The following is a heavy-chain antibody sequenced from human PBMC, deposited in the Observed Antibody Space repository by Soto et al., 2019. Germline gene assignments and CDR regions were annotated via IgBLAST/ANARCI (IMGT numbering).Heavy chain of an antibody. CDR1: GGSLTTTNLY. Sequence: QLQLQESGPGLVKPSETLSLTCTVSGGSLTTTNLYWGWIRQPPGKGLEWIGTIYSSGTAYYSPSLKRRVTISVDTSENQFSLKLSSLTAADTAVYYCARGSGSYGSKLDFWGQGTLLTVSS. V-gene: IGHV4-39*01. CDR2: IYSSGTA. J-gene: IGHJ4*02. CDR3: ARGSGSYGSKLDF. D-gene: IGHD1-26*01.